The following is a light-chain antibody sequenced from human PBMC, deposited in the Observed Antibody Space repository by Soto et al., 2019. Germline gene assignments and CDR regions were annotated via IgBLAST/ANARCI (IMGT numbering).Light chain of an antibody. CDR1: QSISSY. Sequence: DIQMTQSPSSLSASVGDRVTITCRASQSISSYLNWYQQKPGKAPKLLIYAASSLQSGVPSRFSGSGYGTEFTLTISSLQPDDFASYYCQKLHNFPLTFGQGRRLEIK. CDR2: AAS. V-gene: IGKV1-39*01. J-gene: IGKJ5*01. CDR3: QKLHNFPLT.